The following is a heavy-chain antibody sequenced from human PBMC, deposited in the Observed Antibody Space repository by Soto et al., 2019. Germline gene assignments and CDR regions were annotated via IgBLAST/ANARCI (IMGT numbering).Heavy chain of an antibody. D-gene: IGHD3-10*01. CDR1: GGTFSSYA. CDR3: ARAPPSGSYYPFDY. V-gene: IGHV1-69*13. Sequence: GASVKVSCKASGGTFSSYAISWLRQAPGQGLEWMGGIIPIFGTANYAQKFQGRVTITADESTSTAYMELSSLRSEDTAVYYCARAPPSGSYYPFDYWGQGTLVTVSS. J-gene: IGHJ4*02. CDR2: IIPIFGTA.